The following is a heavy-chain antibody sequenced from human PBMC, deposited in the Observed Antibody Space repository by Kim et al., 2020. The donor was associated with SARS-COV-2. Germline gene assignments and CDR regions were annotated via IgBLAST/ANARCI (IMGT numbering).Heavy chain of an antibody. CDR3: ARATKTGVSNWFDH. Sequence: SETLSLTCAVYGGSFSGYYWSWIRQPPGKGLEWIGEINHSGSTNYNPSLKSRVTISVDTSKNQFSLKQSSVTAADTAVYYCARATKTGVSNWFDHWGQGTLVTVSS. CDR2: INHSGST. CDR1: GGSFSGYY. J-gene: IGHJ5*02. D-gene: IGHD7-27*01. V-gene: IGHV4-34*01.